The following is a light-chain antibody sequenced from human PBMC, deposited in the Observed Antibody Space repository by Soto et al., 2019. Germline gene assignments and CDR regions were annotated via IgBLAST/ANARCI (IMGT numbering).Light chain of an antibody. CDR1: QGIRNE. CDR3: LQDYTYPYT. CDR2: GAS. J-gene: IGKJ5*01. V-gene: IGKV1-6*01. Sequence: ILMHQSPFSLSAAVGDSVTITCRASQGIRNELGWYQQKPGKAPKLLLYGASSLQSGVPSRFSGSGSGTDFTLTISSLQPEDFATYYCLQDYTYPYTFGQGTRLEIK.